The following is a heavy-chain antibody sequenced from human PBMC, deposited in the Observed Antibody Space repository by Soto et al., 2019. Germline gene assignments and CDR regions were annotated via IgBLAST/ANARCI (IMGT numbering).Heavy chain of an antibody. J-gene: IGHJ6*02. D-gene: IGHD3-16*01. CDR2: IKQDGSEK. V-gene: IGHV3-7*04. CDR3: AREGFRGVMSYYGIDV. Sequence: EVQLVESGGGLVQPGGSLRLSCAASGFTFSSYWMSWVRQAPGKGPEWVANIKQDGSEKYYVDSVKGRFTISRDNAKNSLYLQMNSLRAEDTAVYYCAREGFRGVMSYYGIDVWGQGTTVTVSS. CDR1: GFTFSSYW.